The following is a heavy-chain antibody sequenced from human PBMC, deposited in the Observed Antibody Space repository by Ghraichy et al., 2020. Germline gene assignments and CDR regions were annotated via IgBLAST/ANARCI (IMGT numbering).Heavy chain of an antibody. CDR2: ISSSSSTI. CDR3: ASSIIAFDM. J-gene: IGHJ3*02. V-gene: IGHV3-48*02. Sequence: GESLNISCAASGFTFSSYSMNWVRQAPGKGLEWVSYISSSSSTIYYPDSGKGRFTISRDNAKNSLYLQMNSLRDEDTAVYYCASSIIAFDMWGLGTMVTVSS. CDR1: GFTFSSYS. D-gene: IGHD2-21*01.